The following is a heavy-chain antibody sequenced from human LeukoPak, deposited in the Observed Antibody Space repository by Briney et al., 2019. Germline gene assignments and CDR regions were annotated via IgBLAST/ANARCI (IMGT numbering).Heavy chain of an antibody. CDR3: AKDKRKRDYYFDY. J-gene: IGHJ4*02. Sequence: PGGSLRLSCAASGFTFSSYAMSWVRQAPGKGLEWVSAISGSGGSAYYADSVKGRFTISRDNSKNTLYLQMNSLRAEDTAVYYCAKDKRKRDYYFDYWGQGTLVTVSS. CDR2: ISGSGGSA. CDR1: GFTFSSYA. V-gene: IGHV3-23*01. D-gene: IGHD1-14*01.